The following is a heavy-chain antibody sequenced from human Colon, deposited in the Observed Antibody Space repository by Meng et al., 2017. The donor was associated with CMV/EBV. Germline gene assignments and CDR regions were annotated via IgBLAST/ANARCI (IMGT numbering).Heavy chain of an antibody. CDR1: GFTFSRYE. J-gene: IGHJ4*02. D-gene: IGHD3-22*01. V-gene: IGHV3-48*03. CDR3: ARYNYDSSGYYFDS. Sequence: GGSLRLSCEASGFTFSRYEMSWVRQAPGKGLEWLSYISSSGSSLYYADYVRGRFTISRDSAKNSLYLQMNSLRAEDTAVYFCARYNYDSSGYYFDSWGQGTLVTVSS. CDR2: ISSSGSSL.